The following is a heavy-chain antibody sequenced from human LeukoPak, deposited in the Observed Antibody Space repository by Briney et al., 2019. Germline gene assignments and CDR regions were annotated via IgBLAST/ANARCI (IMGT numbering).Heavy chain of an antibody. CDR2: IKNDGAVK. Sequence: GGSLRLSCAASGFTFSYHWMTWVRQAPGKGLEWVANIKNDGAVKNYVDSVEGRFTISRDNAKNSLYLQMNSLRAEDTAVYYYAKDSYSKGDFWGQGVLVTVSS. D-gene: IGHD6-13*01. V-gene: IGHV3-7*01. CDR1: GFTFSYHW. CDR3: AKDSYSKGDF. J-gene: IGHJ4*02.